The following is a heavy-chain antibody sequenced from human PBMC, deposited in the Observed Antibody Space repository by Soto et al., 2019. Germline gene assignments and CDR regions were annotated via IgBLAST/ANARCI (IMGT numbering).Heavy chain of an antibody. J-gene: IGHJ4*02. V-gene: IGHV3-30*18. D-gene: IGHD4-4*01. CDR1: GFTFSTFG. Sequence: VHLVESGGGVVQPGKSLRLSCAASGFTFSTFGIHWVRQAPGKGLEWVAVISFDGDNKYYADSVKGRFTISRDNSRNTVYLQMNSLRHDATAVYHCVKDLYDYNYMYYFDFWGQGTLVTVSS. CDR2: ISFDGDNK. CDR3: VKDLYDYNYMYYFDF.